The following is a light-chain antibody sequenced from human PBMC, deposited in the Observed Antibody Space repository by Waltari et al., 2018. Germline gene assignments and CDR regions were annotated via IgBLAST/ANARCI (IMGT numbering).Light chain of an antibody. V-gene: IGKV6D-21*02. CDR3: QQSTTLPLT. Sequence: EIVLTQSPDFQSVTPKEKVTITCRDIHNIGSTLHWYQQKPDQSPKLLIKFPSQSIPGVPSRFSGSGSGTEFTLSITSLEAEDAAVYYCQQSTTLPLTFGGGTRVEIK. J-gene: IGKJ4*01. CDR1: HNIGST. CDR2: FPS.